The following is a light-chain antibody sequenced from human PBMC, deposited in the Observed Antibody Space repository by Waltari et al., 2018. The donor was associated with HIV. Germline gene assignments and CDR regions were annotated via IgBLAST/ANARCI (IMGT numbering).Light chain of an antibody. Sequence: FMLTQPHSVSESPGKTVIISCTRDSGNIANNYVQWFQRRPGSAPSTLLYEDRRRPSGVPARFSGSIDRSSNSASLTSSGVMTEDEADYYCQFFDTTNHWVFGGGTKLTVL. CDR1: SGNIANNY. CDR2: EDR. J-gene: IGLJ3*02. V-gene: IGLV6-57*03. CDR3: QFFDTTNHWV.